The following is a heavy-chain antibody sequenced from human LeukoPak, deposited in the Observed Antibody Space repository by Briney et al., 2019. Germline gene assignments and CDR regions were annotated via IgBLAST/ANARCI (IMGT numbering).Heavy chain of an antibody. CDR3: AGEPGYCSGGDY. V-gene: IGHV3-48*03. D-gene: IGHD2-15*01. Sequence: QPGGSLRLSCAASGFTFRSYEMNWVRQAPGKGLEWVSYISDSGSTIHYADSVKGRFTISRDNAKNSLYLQMNSLRAEDTAVYYCAGEPGYCSGGDYWGQGTLVTVSS. CDR1: GFTFRSYE. CDR2: ISDSGSTI. J-gene: IGHJ4*02.